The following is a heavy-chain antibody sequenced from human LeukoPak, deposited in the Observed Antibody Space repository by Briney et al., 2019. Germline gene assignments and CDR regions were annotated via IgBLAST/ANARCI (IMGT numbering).Heavy chain of an antibody. CDR1: GYNFGGDW. CDR2: IYPGDSDT. CDR3: AKQRPYYSGAGSYRAFDI. J-gene: IGHJ3*02. Sequence: GESLKISCQASGYNFGGDWIGWVRPVPGKGLEWRGVIYPGDSDTRYGPPFQGQVTISVDKSITTAYLQWNSLKASDTAMYFCAKQRPYYSGAGSYRAFDIWGQGKMVTVST. D-gene: IGHD3-10*01. V-gene: IGHV5-51*01.